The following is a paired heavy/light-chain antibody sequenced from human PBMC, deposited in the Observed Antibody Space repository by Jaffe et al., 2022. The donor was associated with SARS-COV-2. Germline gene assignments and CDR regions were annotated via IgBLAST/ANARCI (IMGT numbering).Light chain of an antibody. V-gene: IGKV3-15*01. J-gene: IGKJ2*02. CDR3: QQYYNWPRGT. Sequence: EIVMTQSPVTLSVSPGERATVSCRASQTVGNKLAWYQQHPGQAPRLLIYDTSTRATGIPARFSGSGSGTEFILTISSLQSGDFALYYCQQYYNWPRGTFGQGTNLEI. CDR1: QTVGNK. CDR2: DTS.
Heavy chain of an antibody. CDR2: ISSTSTTT. J-gene: IGHJ4*02. Sequence: QLVESGGGLVQPGGSLRLSCVASGFTFSSYSMNWVRQTPGKGLEWIAYISSTSTTTDYADSVKDRFTISRDNVNKSLFLQMDSLRADDTAVYYCARIDGPGNYYPHWGQGTLVTVSS. V-gene: IGHV3-48*01. CDR3: ARIDGPGNYYPH. D-gene: IGHD3-10*01. CDR1: GFTFSSYS.